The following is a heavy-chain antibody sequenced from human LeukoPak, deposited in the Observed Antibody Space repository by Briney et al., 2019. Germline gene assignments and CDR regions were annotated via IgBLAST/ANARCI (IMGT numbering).Heavy chain of an antibody. CDR1: GGTFSSYT. V-gene: IGHV1-69*04. Sequence: SVKVSCKASGGTFSSYTISWVRQAPGQGLEWMGRIIPILGIANYAQKFQGRVAITADKSTSTAYMELSSLRSEDTAVYYCARDEGLGGSPDYWGQGTLVTVSS. D-gene: IGHD2-15*01. J-gene: IGHJ4*02. CDR2: IIPILGIA. CDR3: ARDEGLGGSPDY.